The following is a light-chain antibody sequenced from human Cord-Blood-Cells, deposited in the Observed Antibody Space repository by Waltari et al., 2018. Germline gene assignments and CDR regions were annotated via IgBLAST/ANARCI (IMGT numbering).Light chain of an antibody. CDR2: SNN. CDR3: AAWDDSLNGLNWV. J-gene: IGLJ3*02. CDR1: SSNIGSNT. V-gene: IGLV1-44*01. Sequence: QSVLTQPPSASGTPGQRVTISCSGSSSNIGSNTVNWYQQLPGTAPKLLIYSNNPRPSGLPDRLSGCKSGTSASLAIGGLQSEDEADYYCAAWDDSLNGLNWVFGGGTKLTVL.